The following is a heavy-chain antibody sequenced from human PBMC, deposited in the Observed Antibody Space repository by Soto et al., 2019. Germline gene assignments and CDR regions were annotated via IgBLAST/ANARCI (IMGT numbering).Heavy chain of an antibody. CDR2: TSSEGYNI. D-gene: IGHD3-16*02. Sequence: QVQLVESGGGVVQPGTSVRLSCGASGFTFSSFGMHWVRQPPGKGLEWVAVTSSEGYNINYADSVKGRFTISRDNSKNTLFLQMNSLRAQDTVAYFRAKTLPGRYHALFDPFGQGALVTVSA. CDR1: GFTFSSFG. CDR3: AKTLPGRYHALFDP. V-gene: IGHV3-30*18. J-gene: IGHJ5*02.